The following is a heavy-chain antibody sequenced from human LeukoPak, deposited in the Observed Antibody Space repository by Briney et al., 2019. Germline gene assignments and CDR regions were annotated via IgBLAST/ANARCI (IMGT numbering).Heavy chain of an antibody. CDR2: ISSTGATI. Sequence: GGSLRLSCAASGFAFSSYEMNWVRRAPGKGLEWVSYISSTGATIFYADSVRGRLTVSRDNANNSLFLQMNTLRTDDSAVYYCARGDSSGYGPPSDYWGQGTLVTVSS. CDR3: ARGDSSGYGPPSDY. J-gene: IGHJ4*02. V-gene: IGHV3-48*03. D-gene: IGHD5-12*01. CDR1: GFAFSSYE.